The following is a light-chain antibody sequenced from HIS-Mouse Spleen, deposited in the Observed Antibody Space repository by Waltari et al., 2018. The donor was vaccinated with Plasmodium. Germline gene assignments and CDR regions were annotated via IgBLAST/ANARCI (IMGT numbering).Light chain of an antibody. CDR3: SSYTSSSTPHV. V-gene: IGLV2-14*01. CDR1: SSDGGGYNY. Sequence: QSALTQPASVSGSPGQSITISCTGTSSDGGGYNYVPWYQQHPGKAPKLMIYEVSNRPSGVSNRFSGSKSGNTASLTISGLQAEDEADYYCSSYTSSSTPHVFGTGTKVTVL. J-gene: IGLJ1*01. CDR2: EVS.